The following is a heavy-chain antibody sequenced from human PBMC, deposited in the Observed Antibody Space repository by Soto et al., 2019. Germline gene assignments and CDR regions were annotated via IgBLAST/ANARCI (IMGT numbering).Heavy chain of an antibody. CDR3: ASSLLVGYGLEGESD. J-gene: IGHJ4*02. Sequence: QVQLVQSGAEVKKPGASVKVSCKASGYTFTSYGISWVRQAPGQGLEWMGWISAYNGNTNYAQKLQGRVTMTTDTSPSTADTERRSLRSDDTAVYYWASSLLVGYGLEGESDWGQGTLVTVSS. CDR1: GYTFTSYG. V-gene: IGHV1-18*01. D-gene: IGHD5-18*01. CDR2: ISAYNGNT.